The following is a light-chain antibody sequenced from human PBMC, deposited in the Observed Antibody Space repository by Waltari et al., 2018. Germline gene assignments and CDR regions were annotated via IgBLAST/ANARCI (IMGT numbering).Light chain of an antibody. V-gene: IGLV4-69*01. J-gene: IGLJ3*02. CDR3: QTGGHGTWV. Sequence: QLVVTQSPSASASLGASVKLTCTLSSGHSSNIVAWHQQHPEKGPRFFMKVNSDGSYSKGDDIPDRFSGSTSGAERYLIISSLQSEDEADYYCQTGGHGTWVFGGGTKLTVL. CDR2: VNSDGSY. CDR1: SGHSSNI.